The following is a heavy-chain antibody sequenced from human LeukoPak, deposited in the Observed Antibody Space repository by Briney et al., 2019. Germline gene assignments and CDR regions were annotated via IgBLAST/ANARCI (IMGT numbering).Heavy chain of an antibody. V-gene: IGHV1-2*02. CDR1: GYTFADYY. Sequence: ASVKVSCKASGYTFADYYVHWVRQALGQGLEGMGWINPKTNGTNFALKFLGRVTMTRDTAISTAYMELTSLRSDDTALYYCARSKRRGDLLAYWGQGILVTVYS. J-gene: IGHJ4*02. CDR2: INPKTNGT. CDR3: ARSKRRGDLLAY. D-gene: IGHD2-21*02.